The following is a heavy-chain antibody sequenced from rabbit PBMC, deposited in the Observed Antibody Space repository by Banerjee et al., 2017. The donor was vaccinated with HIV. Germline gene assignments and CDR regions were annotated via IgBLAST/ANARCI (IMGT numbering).Heavy chain of an antibody. J-gene: IGHJ4*01. V-gene: IGHV1S45*01. CDR1: GFSFSGSAY. D-gene: IGHD6-1*01. CDR3: ARHYASYYGYAYGNDL. CDR2: IYAGSSGGT. Sequence: QEQLVESGGGLVKPGASLTLTCKASGFSFSGSAYMCWVRQAPGKGLEWIACIYAGSSGGTYYATWAKGRFTISKTSSTTVTLQMTSLTAADTATYFCARHYASYYGYAYGNDLWGPGTLVTVS.